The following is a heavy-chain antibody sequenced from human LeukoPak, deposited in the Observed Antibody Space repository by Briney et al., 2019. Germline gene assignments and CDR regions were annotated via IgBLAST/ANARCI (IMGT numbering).Heavy chain of an antibody. CDR1: GYTFTSYG. D-gene: IGHD3-22*01. Sequence: ASVKVSCKASGYTFTSYGISWVRQAPGQGLEWMGWISAYNGNTNYAQKLQGRVTMTTDTSTSTAYTELRSLRSDDTAVYYCARDVAAMIVVAQGRVYYFDYWGQGTLVTVSS. CDR2: ISAYNGNT. CDR3: ARDVAAMIVVAQGRVYYFDY. V-gene: IGHV1-18*01. J-gene: IGHJ4*02.